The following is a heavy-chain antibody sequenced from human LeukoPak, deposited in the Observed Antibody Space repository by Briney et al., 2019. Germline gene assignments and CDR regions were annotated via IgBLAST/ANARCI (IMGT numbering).Heavy chain of an antibody. D-gene: IGHD4-11*01. V-gene: IGHV1-46*01. Sequence: ASVKVSCKASGGTFSSYAISWVRQAPGQGLEWMGIINPSGGSTSYAQKFQGRVTMTRDTSTSTVYMELSSLRSEDTAVYYCARDRQPATTVTRVRDAFDIWGQGTMVTVSS. CDR3: ARDRQPATTVTRVRDAFDI. CDR1: GGTFSSYA. J-gene: IGHJ3*02. CDR2: INPSGGST.